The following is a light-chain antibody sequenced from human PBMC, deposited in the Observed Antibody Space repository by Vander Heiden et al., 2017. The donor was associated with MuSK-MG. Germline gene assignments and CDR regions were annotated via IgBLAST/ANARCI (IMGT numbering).Light chain of an antibody. CDR3: SSFKRCSIPGV. Sequence: QSALTQPASVSGAPGQSITIPCTGTNSDVGGYNYVSWYQKHPGKAPKLMRVEVTNRPSEVSDRFAGYKSGNTESLNISGLQAEEEADDDGSSFKRCSIPGVFGTGTTLTVL. V-gene: IGLV2-14*01. CDR2: EVT. CDR1: NSDVGGYNY. J-gene: IGLJ1*01.